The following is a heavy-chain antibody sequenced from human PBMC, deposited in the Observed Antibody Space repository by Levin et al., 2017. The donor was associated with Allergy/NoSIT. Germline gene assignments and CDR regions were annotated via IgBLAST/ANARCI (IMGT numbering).Heavy chain of an antibody. V-gene: IGHV3-9*01. CDR2: ISWDSGSI. J-gene: IGHJ3*01. Sequence: PGGSLRLSCVGSGFIFDNFGMHWVRQPPGKGLEWVSGISWDSGSIDYADSVKGRFTISRDNAKNSLYLQMNSLSAEDTALYYCTKDLLVAPTKRGHAFDVWGRGTMVSVSS. CDR3: TKDLLVAPTKRGHAFDV. D-gene: IGHD2-8*02. CDR1: GFIFDNFG.